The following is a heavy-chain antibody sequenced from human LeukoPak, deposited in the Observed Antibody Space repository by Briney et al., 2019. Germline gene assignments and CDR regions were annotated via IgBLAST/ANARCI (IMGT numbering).Heavy chain of an antibody. CDR3: ARVLGQLGPYYYYYMDV. D-gene: IGHD6-6*01. J-gene: IGHJ6*03. CDR2: IIPIFGTA. CDR1: GGTFSSYA. Sequence: ASVKVSCKASGGTFSSYAISWVRQAPGQGLEWMGGIIPIFGTANYAQKFQSRVTITADESTSTAYMELSSLRSEDTAVYYCARVLGQLGPYYYYYMDVWGKGTTVTVSS. V-gene: IGHV1-69*13.